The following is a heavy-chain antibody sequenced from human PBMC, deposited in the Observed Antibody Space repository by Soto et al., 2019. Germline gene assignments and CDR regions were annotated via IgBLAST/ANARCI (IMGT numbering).Heavy chain of an antibody. CDR3: ARSRIVYGYSGYEGSDYPTSRFDY. Sequence: SQTLSLTCAISGDSVSSNSAAWNWSRQSPSRGLEWLGRTYYRSKWYNDYAVSVKSRITINPDTSKNPFSLQLNSGSPEDTAVYYCARSRIVYGYSGYEGSDYPTSRFDYWGQGTLVTVSS. CDR1: GDSVSSNSAA. V-gene: IGHV6-1*01. J-gene: IGHJ4*02. D-gene: IGHD5-12*01. CDR2: TYYRSKWYN.